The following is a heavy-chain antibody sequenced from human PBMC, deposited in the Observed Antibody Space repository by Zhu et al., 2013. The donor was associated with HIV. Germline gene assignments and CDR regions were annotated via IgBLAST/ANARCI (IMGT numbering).Heavy chain of an antibody. CDR1: GGTFSSYA. Sequence: QVQLVQSGAEVKKPGSSVKVSCKASGGTFSSYAISWVRQAPGQGLEWMGGIIPIFGTANYAQKFQGRVTITADKSTSTAYMELSSLRSEDTAVYYCARQEYGDYDVSTYWYFDLWGRGTLVTVSS. CDR2: IIPIFGTA. D-gene: IGHD4-17*01. V-gene: IGHV1-69*06. J-gene: IGHJ2*01. CDR3: ARQEYGDYDVSTYWYFDL.